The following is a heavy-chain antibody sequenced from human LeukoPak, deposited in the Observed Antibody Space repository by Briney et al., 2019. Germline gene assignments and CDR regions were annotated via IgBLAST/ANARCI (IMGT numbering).Heavy chain of an antibody. J-gene: IGHJ4*02. CDR2: IYYSGST. CDR1: GGSISSSSYY. D-gene: IGHD3-10*01. Sequence: SETLSLTCTVSGGSISSSSYYWGWIRQPPGKGLEWIGSIYYSGSTYYNPSLKSRVTISVDTSKNQFSLKLSSVTAADTAVYYCAGWLLWFGEWHWGQGTLVTVSS. CDR3: AGWLLWFGEWH. V-gene: IGHV4-39*01.